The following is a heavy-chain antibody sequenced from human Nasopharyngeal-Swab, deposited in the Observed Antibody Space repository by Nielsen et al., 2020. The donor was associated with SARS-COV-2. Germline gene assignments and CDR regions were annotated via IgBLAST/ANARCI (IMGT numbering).Heavy chain of an antibody. D-gene: IGHD3-16*01. CDR2: IRSKDKNYAT. V-gene: IGHV3-73*01. J-gene: IGHJ4*02. Sequence: VRQMPGKGLEWVGRIRSKDKNYATACGTSVKGRFIISRDDSKNTAFLQMNSLKTEDTAVYFCTTSFTVGGLKDYWGQGTPVTVSS. CDR3: TTSFTVGGLKDY.